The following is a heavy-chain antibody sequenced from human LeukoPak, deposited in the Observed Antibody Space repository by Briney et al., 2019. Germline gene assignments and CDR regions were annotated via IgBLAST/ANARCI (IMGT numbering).Heavy chain of an antibody. CDR3: ARYCSGGSCYSENAFDI. V-gene: IGHV1-69*04. CDR1: GGTFSSYA. CDR2: IIPILGIA. D-gene: IGHD2-15*01. Sequence: ASVKVSCKASGGTFSSYAISWVRQAPGQGLEWMGRIIPILGIANYAQKFKGRVTITADKSTSTAYMELSSLRSEDTAVYYCARYCSGGSCYSENAFDIWGQGTMVTVSS. J-gene: IGHJ3*02.